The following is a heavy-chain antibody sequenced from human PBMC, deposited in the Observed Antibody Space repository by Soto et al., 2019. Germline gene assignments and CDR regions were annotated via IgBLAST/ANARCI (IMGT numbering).Heavy chain of an antibody. CDR1: GGTFGRYA. J-gene: IGHJ6*02. V-gene: IGHV1-69*13. CDR2: IIPFFGSP. Sequence: SVKVSCKPSGGTFGRYAISWVREAPGQGLEWMGGIIPFFGSPNYAQKFQGRVTITADESTSTAYMELTSLRSEDTAVYYCARYCSSTTCRKYHYYGMDVWGQGTTVTVSS. D-gene: IGHD2-2*01. CDR3: ARYCSSTTCRKYHYYGMDV.